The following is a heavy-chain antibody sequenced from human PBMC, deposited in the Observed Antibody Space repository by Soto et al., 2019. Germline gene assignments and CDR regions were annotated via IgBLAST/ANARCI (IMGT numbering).Heavy chain of an antibody. CDR2: ITGSGSHA. Sequence: EVQLLESGGGLVQPGGSLRLSCAASGFTFSNYSMRWVRQAPGKGLEWVSTITGSGSHAYYADSVKGRFTISNDISKSTLFLHMNSLSAEDTAVYYCAKDGSGRWDMDAWGQGTTVTVSS. CDR1: GFTFSNYS. CDR3: AKDGSGRWDMDA. V-gene: IGHV3-23*01. J-gene: IGHJ6*02. D-gene: IGHD3-10*01.